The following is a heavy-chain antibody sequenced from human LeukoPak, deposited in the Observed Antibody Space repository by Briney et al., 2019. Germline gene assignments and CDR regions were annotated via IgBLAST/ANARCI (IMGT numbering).Heavy chain of an antibody. V-gene: IGHV4-61*02. J-gene: IGHJ4*02. CDR2: IYTSGST. CDR1: GGSISSGSYY. D-gene: IGHD3-22*01. Sequence: SETLSLTCTVSGGSISSGSYYWSWIRQPAGKGLEWIGRIYTSGSTNYNPSLKSRVTISVDTSKNQFSLKLSSVTAADTAVYYCARGTYYYDSSGYYRKRHFDYWGQGTLVTVSS. CDR3: ARGTYYYDSSGYYRKRHFDY.